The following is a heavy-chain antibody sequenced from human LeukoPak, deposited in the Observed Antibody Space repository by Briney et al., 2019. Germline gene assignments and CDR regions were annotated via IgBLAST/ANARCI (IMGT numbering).Heavy chain of an antibody. CDR3: ARCIGLSSNAFDI. Sequence: GASVKLSCKASGYTFTSYDISWVRQATGQGLEWVGWMNPNSSNTGYAQKFQGRVTMTSNTYISTAYKELSSLRSDDTAVYYCARCIGLSSNAFDIWRQGRKVTVSS. CDR2: MNPNSSNT. CDR1: GYTFTSYD. D-gene: IGHD3-10*02. V-gene: IGHV1-8*01. J-gene: IGHJ3*02.